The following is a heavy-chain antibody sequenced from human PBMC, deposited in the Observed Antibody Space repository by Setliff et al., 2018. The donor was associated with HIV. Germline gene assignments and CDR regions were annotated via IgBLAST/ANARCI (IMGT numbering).Heavy chain of an antibody. CDR2: ISGSSSSI. CDR1: GFSLSDYY. CDR3: AKFRYAIKSTYYFDS. V-gene: IGHV3-23*01. J-gene: IGHJ4*02. D-gene: IGHD2-2*01. Sequence: GGSLRLSCAVSGFSLSDYYMNWVRQAPGKGLEWVSSISGSSSSIYYADSVKGRFTISRDNSKSTVYLQMNSVTPEDSAMYYCAKFRYAIKSTYYFDSWGQGTLVTVSS.